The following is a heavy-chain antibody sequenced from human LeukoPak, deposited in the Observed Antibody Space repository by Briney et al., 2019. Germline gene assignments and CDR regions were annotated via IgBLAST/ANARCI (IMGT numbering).Heavy chain of an antibody. V-gene: IGHV3-74*01. CDR3: ARGYSSGYRIDY. CDR2: INSDGSSI. J-gene: IGHJ4*02. CDR1: GFTFSSSW. D-gene: IGHD5-18*01. Sequence: GRSLRLSCAASGFTFSSSWMHWVRQAPGKGLVWVSRINSDGSSITYADSVKGRFTISRDNAKNTLYLQMNSLRAEDTAVYYCARGYSSGYRIDYWGQGTLVTVSS.